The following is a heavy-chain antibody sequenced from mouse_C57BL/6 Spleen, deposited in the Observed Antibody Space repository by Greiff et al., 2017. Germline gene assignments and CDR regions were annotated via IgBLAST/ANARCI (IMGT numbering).Heavy chain of an antibody. V-gene: IGHV1-7*01. CDR1: GYTFTSYW. CDR2: INPSSGYT. J-gene: IGHJ4*01. CDR3: ARARTDYYAVDN. D-gene: IGHD3-1*01. Sequence: QVQLKESGAELAKPGASVKMSCKASGYTFTSYWMHWVKQRSGQGLEWIGYINPSSGYTKYNQKFKDKATLTADKSSSTAYMQRSSLTYEDSAVYYCARARTDYYAVDNGGQGTSVTVAS.